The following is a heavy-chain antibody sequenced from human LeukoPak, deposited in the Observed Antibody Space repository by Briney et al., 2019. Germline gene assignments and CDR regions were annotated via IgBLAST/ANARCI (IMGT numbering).Heavy chain of an antibody. J-gene: IGHJ6*02. CDR2: ISSSSSYI. CDR3: AREASDYDILTGYSSRGMDV. CDR1: GFTFSSYS. Sequence: GGSLRLFCAASGFTFSSYSMNWVRQAPGKGLEWVSSISSSSSYIYYADSVKGRFTISRDNAKNSLYLQMNSLRAEDTAVYYCAREASDYDILTGYSSRGMDVWGQGTTVTVSS. V-gene: IGHV3-21*01. D-gene: IGHD3-9*01.